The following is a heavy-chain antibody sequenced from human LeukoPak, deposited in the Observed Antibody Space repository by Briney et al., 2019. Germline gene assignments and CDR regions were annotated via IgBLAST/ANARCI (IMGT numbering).Heavy chain of an antibody. D-gene: IGHD5-12*01. J-gene: IGHJ4*02. CDR3: ASTRLRIILY. CDR2: IYYSGST. CDR1: GGSITSSSHY. Sequence: SETLSLTCTVSGGSITSSSHYWGWIRQPPGKGLEWIGYIYYSGSTYYNPSLKSRVTISVDTSKNQFSLKLSSVTAADTAVYYCASTRLRIILYWGQGTLVTVSS. V-gene: IGHV4-30-4*08.